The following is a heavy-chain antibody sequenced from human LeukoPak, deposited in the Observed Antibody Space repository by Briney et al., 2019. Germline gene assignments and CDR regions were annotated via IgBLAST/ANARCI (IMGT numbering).Heavy chain of an antibody. D-gene: IGHD3-10*01. CDR1: GGSFSGYY. V-gene: IGHV4-34*01. Sequence: PSETLSLTCAVYGGSFSGYYWSWIRQPPGKGLEWIGEINHSGSTNYNPSLKSRVTISVDTSKKQFSLKLSSVTAADTAVYYCARARTMVRGVIIKPYYGMDVWGKGTTVTVSS. CDR3: ARARTMVRGVIIKPYYGMDV. J-gene: IGHJ6*04. CDR2: INHSGST.